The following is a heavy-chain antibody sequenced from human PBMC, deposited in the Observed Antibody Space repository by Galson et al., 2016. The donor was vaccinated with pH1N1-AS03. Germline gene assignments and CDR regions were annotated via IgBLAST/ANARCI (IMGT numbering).Heavy chain of an antibody. CDR2: LDHTGNT. CDR1: GVSINSHL. V-gene: IGHV4-59*08. Sequence: TLSLTCSVSGVSINSHLWTWIRQTPGKELEWIGNLDHTGNTEYSPSLTTRVSISVDASKNQLSLRLKSVTAADTAVYYCARQGQWLVEHYYYGMDVWGHGTTVTVSS. D-gene: IGHD6-19*01. J-gene: IGHJ6*02. CDR3: ARQGQWLVEHYYYGMDV.